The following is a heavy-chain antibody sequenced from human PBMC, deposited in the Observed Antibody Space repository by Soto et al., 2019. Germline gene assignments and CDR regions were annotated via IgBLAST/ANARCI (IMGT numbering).Heavy chain of an antibody. CDR3: ASCRLRQNWFDP. J-gene: IGHJ5*02. Sequence: SETLSLTCTVSGGSISSGGYYWSWIRQHPGKGLEWIGYIYYSGSTYYNPSLKSRVTISVDTSKNQFSLKLSSVTAADTAVYYCASCRLRQNWFDPWGQGTLVTVSS. CDR1: GGSISSGGYY. V-gene: IGHV4-31*03. D-gene: IGHD4-17*01. CDR2: IYYSGST.